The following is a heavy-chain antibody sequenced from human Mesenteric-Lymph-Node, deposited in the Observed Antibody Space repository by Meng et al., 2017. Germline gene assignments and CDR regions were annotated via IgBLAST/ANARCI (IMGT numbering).Heavy chain of an antibody. CDR2: INPSGGST. V-gene: IGHV1-46*01. J-gene: IGHJ2*01. Sequence: ASVKVSCKASGYTFTSYYMHWVRQAPGQGLEWMGIINPSGGSTSYAQKFQGRVTMTRDTSTSTVYMELSSLRSEDTAVYYCARGPRYCSGGSCYDDDWYFDLWGHGTLVTVSS. CDR1: GYTFTSYY. D-gene: IGHD2-15*01. CDR3: ARGPRYCSGGSCYDDDWYFDL.